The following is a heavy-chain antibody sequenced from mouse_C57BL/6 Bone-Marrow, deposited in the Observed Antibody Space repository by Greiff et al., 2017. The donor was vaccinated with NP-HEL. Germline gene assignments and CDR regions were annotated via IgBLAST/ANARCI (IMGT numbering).Heavy chain of an antibody. J-gene: IGHJ4*01. V-gene: IGHV2-2*01. D-gene: IGHD2-3*01. CDR1: GFSLTSYG. CDR3: ARNLRWLLLTDYAMDY. Sequence: VQRVESGPGLVQPSQSLSITCTVSGFSLTSYGVHWVRQSPGKGLEWLGVIWSGGSTDYNAAFISRLSISKDNSKSQVFFKMNSLQADDTAIYYCARNLRWLLLTDYAMDYWGQGTSVTVSS. CDR2: IWSGGST.